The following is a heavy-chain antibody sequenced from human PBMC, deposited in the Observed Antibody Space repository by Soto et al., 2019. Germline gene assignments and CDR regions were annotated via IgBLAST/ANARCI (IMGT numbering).Heavy chain of an antibody. J-gene: IGHJ6*02. CDR1: GFTFSSYP. CDR3: ARPCLYSSTPRYYYYGMDV. Sequence: QVQLVESGGGVVQPGRSLRLSCAASGFTFSSYPMDWVRQAPGKGLEWVAVISYDGTNEHYADSVKGRFTISRDNSKNTLYLQMNSLRAADTAVYYCARPCLYSSTPRYYYYGMDVWGQGTTVTVSS. D-gene: IGHD6-13*01. V-gene: IGHV3-30-3*01. CDR2: ISYDGTNE.